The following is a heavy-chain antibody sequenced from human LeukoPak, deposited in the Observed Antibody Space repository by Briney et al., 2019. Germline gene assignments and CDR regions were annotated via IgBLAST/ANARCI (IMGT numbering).Heavy chain of an antibody. CDR3: ARAGPLDSSGYYYGWEYYFDY. CDR2: INPNSGGT. CDR1: GYTFTGYY. D-gene: IGHD3-22*01. J-gene: IGHJ4*02. Sequence: ASVKVSCKASGYTFTGYYMHWVRQAPGQGLEWMGWINPNSGGTNYAQKFQGRVTMTRDTSISTAYMELSRLRSDDTAVYYCARAGPLDSSGYYYGWEYYFDYWGQGTLVTVSS. V-gene: IGHV1-2*02.